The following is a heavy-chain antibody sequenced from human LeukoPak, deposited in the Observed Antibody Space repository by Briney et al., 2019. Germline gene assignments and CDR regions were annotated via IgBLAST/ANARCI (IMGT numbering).Heavy chain of an antibody. CDR3: ARGGGYGDCWFDP. CDR2: IYYSGST. D-gene: IGHD2-21*01. Sequence: SETLSLTCTVSGGSISSSSYYWGWIRQPPGKGLEWIGSIYYSGSTYYNPSLKSRVTISVDTSKNQFSLKLSSVTAADTAVYYCARGGGYGDCWFDPWGQGTLVTVSS. J-gene: IGHJ5*02. CDR1: GGSISSSSYY. V-gene: IGHV4-39*07.